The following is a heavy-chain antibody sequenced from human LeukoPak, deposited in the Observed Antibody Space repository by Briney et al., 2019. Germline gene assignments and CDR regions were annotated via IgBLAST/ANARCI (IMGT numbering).Heavy chain of an antibody. CDR3: ASPGSGWHF. J-gene: IGHJ4*02. Sequence: PGRSLRLSCAASGFTFSSYAMHWVRQAPGKGLEWVAVISYDGSNKYYADSVKGRFTISRDNSKNTLYLQMNSLRAEDTAVYYCASPGSGWHFWGQGTLVTVSS. CDR1: GFTFSSYA. D-gene: IGHD6-19*01. V-gene: IGHV3-30-3*01. CDR2: ISYDGSNK.